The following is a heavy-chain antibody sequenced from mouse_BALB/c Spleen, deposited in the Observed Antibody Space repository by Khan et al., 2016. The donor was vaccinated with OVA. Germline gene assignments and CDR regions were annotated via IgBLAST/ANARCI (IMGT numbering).Heavy chain of an antibody. V-gene: IGHV1S135*01. CDR1: GYSFTTYY. D-gene: IGHD3-1*01. Sequence: VQLQQPGPELMKPGASVKISCKASGYSFTTYYIHWVKQSHGKSLEWIGYIDPFNGGPSYNQKFKGKATLTLDKSSSTAYMHLISLTSEDSAVYSCARGGLGLRAYAMDYWGQGTSVTVSS. CDR3: ARGGLGLRAYAMDY. J-gene: IGHJ4*01. CDR2: IDPFNGGP.